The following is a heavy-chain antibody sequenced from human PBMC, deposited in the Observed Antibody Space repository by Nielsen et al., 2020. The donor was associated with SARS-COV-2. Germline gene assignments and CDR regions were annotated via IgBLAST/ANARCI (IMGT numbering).Heavy chain of an antibody. V-gene: IGHV3-30*18. CDR1: GFTFSSYG. J-gene: IGHJ4*02. D-gene: IGHD6-19*01. Sequence: GESLKISCAASGFTFSSYGMHWVRQAPGKGLEWVAVISYDGSNKYYADSVKGRFTISRDNSKNTLYLQMNSLRAEDTAVYYCAKGGDSGWSRFDYWGQGTLVTVSS. CDR3: AKGGDSGWSRFDY. CDR2: ISYDGSNK.